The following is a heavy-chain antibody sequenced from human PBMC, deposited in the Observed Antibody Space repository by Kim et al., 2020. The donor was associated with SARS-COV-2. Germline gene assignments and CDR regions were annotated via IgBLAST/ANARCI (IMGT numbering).Heavy chain of an antibody. D-gene: IGHD3-22*01. Sequence: GGSLRLSCAVSGFTFSSYWMSWVRQAPGKGLEWVAKINQDGSEKYYVDSVKGRFTVSRDNAKNSLYLQMNSLRAEDTAVYYCARHGSSGYTGSFDYWGQG. CDR3: ARHGSSGYTGSFDY. V-gene: IGHV3-7*01. CDR1: GFTFSSYW. J-gene: IGHJ4*02. CDR2: INQDGSEK.